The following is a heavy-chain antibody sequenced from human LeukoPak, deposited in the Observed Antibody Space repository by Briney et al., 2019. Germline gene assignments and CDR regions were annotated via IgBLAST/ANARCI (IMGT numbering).Heavy chain of an antibody. CDR2: IKQDGSET. V-gene: IGHV3-7*03. CDR1: GFTSIAYA. CDR3: AREEVKSFDN. J-gene: IGHJ4*02. Sequence: GGSLRLSCVGSGFTSIAYALTWVRQAPGRGLEWVANIKQDGSETSYVTSVRGRFTISRDNAKNSLYLQMNNLRVEDTAVYFCAREEVKSFDNWGQGTLVTVSS.